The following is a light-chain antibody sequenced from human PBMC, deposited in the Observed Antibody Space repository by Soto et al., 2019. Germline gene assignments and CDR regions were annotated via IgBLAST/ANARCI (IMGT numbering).Light chain of an antibody. CDR2: DAS. CDR1: QSVRSN. CDR3: QQRDNWPWT. Sequence: ETVLTQSRATLSLSPGERATLSCRASQSVRSNLAWYQHKPGQAPRLLIYDASNRATGIPGRFSGSGSGTDLTLTISNLEPEDFAVYYCQQRDNWPWTFGQGAKVEIK. J-gene: IGKJ1*01. V-gene: IGKV3-11*01.